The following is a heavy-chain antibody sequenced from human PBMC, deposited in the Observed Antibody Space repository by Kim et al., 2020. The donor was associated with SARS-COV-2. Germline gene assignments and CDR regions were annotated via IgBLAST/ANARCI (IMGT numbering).Heavy chain of an antibody. Sequence: SETLSLICTVSGASISNYYWSWIRQPAGKGLEWIGRIYSSGSTNYNPSLKSRVTMSEDTSKNQISLKLSSVAAADSAVYYCARHGGAAVAPNYYFYSMDVWGQGTTVTVSS. V-gene: IGHV4-4*07. D-gene: IGHD3-16*01. CDR3: ARHGGAAVAPNYYFYSMDV. CDR2: IYSSGST. J-gene: IGHJ6*02. CDR1: GASISNYY.